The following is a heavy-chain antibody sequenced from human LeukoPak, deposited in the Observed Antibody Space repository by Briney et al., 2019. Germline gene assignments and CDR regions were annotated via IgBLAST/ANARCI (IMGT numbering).Heavy chain of an antibody. J-gene: IGHJ4*02. CDR1: GYSFTSYW. D-gene: IGHD3-10*01. CDR2: IYPGDSDT. Sequence: GESLKISCKGSGYSFTSYWIGWVRQMPGKGLEWMGIIYPGDSDTRYSPSFQGQVTISADKSISTAYLQWSSLKASDTAMYYCARSYGSGSYYNGHIDYWAQGTLVTVSS. CDR3: ARSYGSGSYYNGHIDY. V-gene: IGHV5-51*01.